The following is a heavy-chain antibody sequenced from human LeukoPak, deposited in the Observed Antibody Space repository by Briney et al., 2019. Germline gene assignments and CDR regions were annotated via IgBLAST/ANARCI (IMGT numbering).Heavy chain of an antibody. CDR1: GFTVSSNY. J-gene: IGHJ4*02. Sequence: GGPLRLACAASGFTVSSNYMSWVRQAPGKGLEWVSVIYSGGSTYYADSVKGRFTISRDNSKNTLYLQMNSLRAEDTAVYYCARTYYYDSSGPDWGQGTLVTVSS. V-gene: IGHV3-53*01. D-gene: IGHD3-22*01. CDR3: ARTYYYDSSGPD. CDR2: IYSGGST.